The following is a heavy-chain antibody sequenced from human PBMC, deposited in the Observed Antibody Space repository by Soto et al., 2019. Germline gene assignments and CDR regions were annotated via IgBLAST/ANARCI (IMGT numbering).Heavy chain of an antibody. D-gene: IGHD3-10*01. J-gene: IGHJ4*02. CDR3: ATVREGYGSGI. CDR2: ISAYNGKT. V-gene: IGHV1-18*01. CDR1: GYTFTSYG. Sequence: QVQLVQSGAEVKKPGASVKVSCKASGYTFTSYGISWVRQAPGQGLEWMGWISAYNGKTNYAQKLQGIVTMTTDTSTSTAYMELTSLRSDATAVYYSATVREGYGSGIWGQGTLVTVSS.